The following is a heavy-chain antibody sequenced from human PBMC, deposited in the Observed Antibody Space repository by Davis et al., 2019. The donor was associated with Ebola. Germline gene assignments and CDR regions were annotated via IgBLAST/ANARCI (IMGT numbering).Heavy chain of an antibody. Sequence: GGSLRLSCAVSGFNFKSFAMTWVRQAPGKGLEWVSVIYSGGSTYYADSVKGRFTSSRDNSKSMVYLQARSLRAEDTALYYCAKANNGWSYDVFDVWGLGTMVIVSS. CDR3: AKANNGWSYDVFDV. CDR2: IYSGGST. V-gene: IGHV3-23*03. D-gene: IGHD6-19*01. CDR1: GFNFKSFA. J-gene: IGHJ3*01.